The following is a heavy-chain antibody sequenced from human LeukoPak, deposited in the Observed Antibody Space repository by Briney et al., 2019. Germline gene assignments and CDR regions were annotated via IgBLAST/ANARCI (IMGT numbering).Heavy chain of an antibody. CDR2: VYYSGNT. Sequence: KPSETLSLTCIVSGGAISTYYWSWIRQPPGKGLEWIGYVYYSGNTNYNPSLKSRVTISIDTSKNQFSLKLSSVTAADTAVYYCARVGNGHFDYWGQGTLVTVSS. CDR3: ARVGNGHFDY. CDR1: GGAISTYY. V-gene: IGHV4-59*01. D-gene: IGHD2-8*01. J-gene: IGHJ4*02.